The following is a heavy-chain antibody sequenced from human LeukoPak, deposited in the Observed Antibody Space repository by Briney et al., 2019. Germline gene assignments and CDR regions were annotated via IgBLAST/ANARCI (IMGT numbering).Heavy chain of an antibody. CDR3: GRDVYYYDSSYDY. Sequence: SETLSLTCTVSGYSISSGYYWGWIRQPPGKGLEWIGNIFHSGSTYYNPSLKSRVTISVDTSKNQFSPKLSSVTAADTAVYYCGRDVYYYDSSYDYWGQGTLVTVSS. CDR1: GYSISSGYY. D-gene: IGHD3-22*01. CDR2: IFHSGST. V-gene: IGHV4-38-2*02. J-gene: IGHJ4*02.